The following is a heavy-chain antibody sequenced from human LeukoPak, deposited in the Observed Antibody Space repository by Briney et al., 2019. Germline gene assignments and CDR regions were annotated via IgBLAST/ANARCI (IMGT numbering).Heavy chain of an antibody. CDR3: ARTGGVATPFDY. J-gene: IGHJ4*02. Sequence: ASVKVSCKASGYTFTGYYMHWVRQAPGQGLEWMGIINPSGGSTSYAQKFQGRVTMTRDTSTSTVYMELSSLRSEDTAVYYCARTGGVATPFDYWGQGTLVTVSS. CDR2: INPSGGST. CDR1: GYTFTGYY. D-gene: IGHD3-3*01. V-gene: IGHV1-46*01.